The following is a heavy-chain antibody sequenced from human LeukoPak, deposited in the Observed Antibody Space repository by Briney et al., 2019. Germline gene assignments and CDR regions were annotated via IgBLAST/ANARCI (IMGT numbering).Heavy chain of an antibody. Sequence: ETGGSLRLSCAASGFTFSSYSMNWVRQAPGKGLEWVSSISSSSSYIYYADSVKGRFTISRDNAKNSLYLQMNSLRAEDTAVYYCARDYYDFDAFDIWGQGTMVTVSS. CDR1: GFTFSSYS. CDR3: ARDYYDFDAFDI. D-gene: IGHD3-3*01. J-gene: IGHJ3*02. V-gene: IGHV3-21*01. CDR2: ISSSSSYI.